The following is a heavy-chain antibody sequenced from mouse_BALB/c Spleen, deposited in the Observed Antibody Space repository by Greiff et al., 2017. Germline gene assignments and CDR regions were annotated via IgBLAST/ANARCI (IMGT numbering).Heavy chain of an antibody. CDR2: ISYSGST. CDR1: GYSITSDYA. V-gene: IGHV3-2*02. D-gene: IGHD1-1*01. Sequence: EVKLVESGPGLVKPSQSLSLTCTVTGYSITSDYAWNWIRQFPGNKLEWMGYISYSGSTSYNPSLKSRISITRDTSKNQFFLQLNSVTTEDTATYYCARAYYGSSFPWFAYWGQGTLVTVSA. J-gene: IGHJ3*01. CDR3: ARAYYGSSFPWFAY.